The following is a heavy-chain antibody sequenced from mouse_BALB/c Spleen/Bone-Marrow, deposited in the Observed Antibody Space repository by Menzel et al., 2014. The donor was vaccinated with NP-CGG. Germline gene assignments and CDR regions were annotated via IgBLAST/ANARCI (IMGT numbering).Heavy chain of an antibody. J-gene: IGHJ3*01. CDR3: ARNYDFWFGY. CDR2: ISSGSRTI. D-gene: IGHD2-4*01. CDR1: GFTFSTLA. V-gene: IGHV5-17*02. Sequence: EVMLVESGGGLVQPGGSRKLSCAASGFTFSTLAMHWVRQAPENPLEWVAYISSGSRTIYYADTVTGRFTISRDNPKNTLFLQMTSLRSEDTAMYYCARNYDFWFGYWGQGTLVTVSA.